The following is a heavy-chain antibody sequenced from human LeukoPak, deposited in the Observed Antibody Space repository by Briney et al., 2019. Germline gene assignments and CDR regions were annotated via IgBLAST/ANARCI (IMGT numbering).Heavy chain of an antibody. D-gene: IGHD2-15*01. CDR2: IYYSGST. Sequence: SETLSLTCTVSGGSISSYYWSWIRQPPGKGLEWIGYIYYSGSTNYNPSLKSRVTISVDTSKNQFSLKLSSMTAADAAVYYCARLPVVVVAAPKKNAFDIWGQGTMVTVSS. V-gene: IGHV4-59*01. CDR3: ARLPVVVVAAPKKNAFDI. J-gene: IGHJ3*02. CDR1: GGSISSYY.